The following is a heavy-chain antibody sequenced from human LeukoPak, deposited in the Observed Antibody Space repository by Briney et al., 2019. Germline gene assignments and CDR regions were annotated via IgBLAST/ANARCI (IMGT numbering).Heavy chain of an antibody. Sequence: ASVKVSCKASGYTFTSYYMHWVRQAPGQGLEWMGIINPSGGSTSYAQKFQGRVTVTRDMSTSTVYMELSSLRSEDTAVYSCARDRHGSSGYYYGYYFDYWGQGTLVTVSS. CDR2: INPSGGST. CDR1: GYTFTSYY. J-gene: IGHJ4*02. CDR3: ARDRHGSSGYYYGYYFDY. V-gene: IGHV1-46*01. D-gene: IGHD3-22*01.